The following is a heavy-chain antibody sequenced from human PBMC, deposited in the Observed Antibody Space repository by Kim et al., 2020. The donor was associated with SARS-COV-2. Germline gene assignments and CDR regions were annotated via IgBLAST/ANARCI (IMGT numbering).Heavy chain of an antibody. Sequence: YNPSLKSRVTLSMDTSNNQFFLKVTSVTAADTAVYYCARNDILTGYPPDYWGQGTQVIVSS. D-gene: IGHD3-9*01. J-gene: IGHJ4*02. CDR3: ARNDILTGYPPDY. V-gene: IGHV4-34*01.